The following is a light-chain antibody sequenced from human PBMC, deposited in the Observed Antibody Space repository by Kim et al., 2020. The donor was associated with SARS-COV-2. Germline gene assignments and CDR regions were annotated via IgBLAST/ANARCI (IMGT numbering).Light chain of an antibody. CDR1: HNLDIS. CDR2: DSA. J-gene: IGKJ4*01. CDR3: QQRGNWPPALT. Sequence: PGASATPSRSARHNLDISFALYQQTPGQPPTLLLHDSAIRAAGIPDRFRCSGSGTDFTLTIGSLAPEYFAVYYCQQRGNWPPALTFGGGTKVDIK. V-gene: IGKV3-11*01.